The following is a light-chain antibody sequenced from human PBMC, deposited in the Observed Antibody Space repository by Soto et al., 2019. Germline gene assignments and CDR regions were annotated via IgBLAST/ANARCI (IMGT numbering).Light chain of an antibody. J-gene: IGKJ1*01. V-gene: IGKV1-9*01. Sequence: DIQWTQSPSFLSAAVGDRVTITCRASQGINNYLAWYQQKPGKAHKLLIYTASNLQSAVPSRFSGSGSGTEFTLTISSLQPEDFATYYIQKLNNYPRTFGQGTQVHIK. CDR2: TAS. CDR3: QKLNNYPRT. CDR1: QGINNY.